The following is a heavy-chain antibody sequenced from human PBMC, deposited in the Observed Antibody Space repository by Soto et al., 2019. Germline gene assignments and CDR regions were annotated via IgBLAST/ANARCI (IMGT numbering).Heavy chain of an antibody. CDR3: ARMPAYARRGDAFDI. Sequence: SVKVSCKASGGTFSSYAISWVRQAPGQGLEWMGGIIPIFGTANYAQKFQGRVTITADESTSTAYMELSSLRSEDTAVYYCARMPAYARRGDAFDIWGQGPMVTVSS. CDR1: GGTFSSYA. D-gene: IGHD2-2*01. V-gene: IGHV1-69*13. J-gene: IGHJ3*02. CDR2: IIPIFGTA.